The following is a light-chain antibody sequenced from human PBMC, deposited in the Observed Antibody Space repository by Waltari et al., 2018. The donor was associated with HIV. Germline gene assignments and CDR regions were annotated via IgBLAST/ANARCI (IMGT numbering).Light chain of an antibody. CDR2: KDS. V-gene: IGLV3-25*03. CDR3: QSVDSSGTYPWV. CDR1: ALPKKY. Sequence: SYELTQPPSVSVSPGQTARITCSGDALPKKYAYWYQQKPGQAPVLVIYKDSERPSGIPERFSGSSSGKTVTLTISGVQAEDEADYYCQSVDSSGTYPWVFGGGTKLTVL. J-gene: IGLJ3*02.